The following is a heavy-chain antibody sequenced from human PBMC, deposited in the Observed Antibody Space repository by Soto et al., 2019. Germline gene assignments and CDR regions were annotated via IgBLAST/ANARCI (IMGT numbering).Heavy chain of an antibody. J-gene: IGHJ3*02. Sequence: GASVKVSCKASGYTFTGYYMHWVRQAPGQGLEWMGWINPNSGGTNYAQKLQGWVTMTRDTSISTAYMELSRLRSDDTAVYYCARRLNIAVADDAFDIWGQGTMVTVSS. CDR3: ARRLNIAVADDAFDI. CDR1: GYTFTGYY. D-gene: IGHD6-19*01. CDR2: INPNSGGT. V-gene: IGHV1-2*04.